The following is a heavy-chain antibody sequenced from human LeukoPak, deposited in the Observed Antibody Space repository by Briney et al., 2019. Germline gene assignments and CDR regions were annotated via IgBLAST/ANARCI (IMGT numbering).Heavy chain of an antibody. J-gene: IGHJ4*02. D-gene: IGHD3-22*01. Sequence: PGGSLRLSCAASGFTFSSYSMNWVRQAPGKGLESVSSIRSSSSYIYYADSVKGRFTISRDNAKNSLYLQMNSLRAEDTAVYYCARGHYDSSGYPLPPRRGLLEYWGQGTLVTVSS. CDR2: IRSSSSYI. CDR3: ARGHYDSSGYPLPPRRGLLEY. V-gene: IGHV3-21*01. CDR1: GFTFSSYS.